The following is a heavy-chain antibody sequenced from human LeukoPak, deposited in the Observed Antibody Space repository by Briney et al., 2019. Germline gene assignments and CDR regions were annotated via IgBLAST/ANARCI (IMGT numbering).Heavy chain of an antibody. Sequence: SQTLSLTCTVSGGSISSGGYYWSWIRQHPGKGLEWIGYIYYSGSTYYNPSLKSRVTISVDTSKKQFSLKLSSVTAADTAVYYCARGGDSGSYVFDYWGQGTLVTVSS. CDR1: GGSISSGGYY. CDR2: IYYSGST. V-gene: IGHV4-31*03. D-gene: IGHD1-26*01. CDR3: ARGGDSGSYVFDY. J-gene: IGHJ4*02.